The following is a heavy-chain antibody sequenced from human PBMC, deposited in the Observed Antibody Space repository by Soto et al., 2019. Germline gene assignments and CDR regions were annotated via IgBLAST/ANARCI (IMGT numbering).Heavy chain of an antibody. CDR1: GYSFTSYW. J-gene: IGHJ4*02. CDR3: ARSAAPDDFWSGPIPSH. CDR2: IYPGDSDT. Sequence: GESLKISCKGSGYSFTSYWIGWVRQMPGKGLEWMGIIYPGDSDTRYSPSFQGQVTISADKSISTAYLQWSSLKASDTAMYYCARSAAPDDFWSGPIPSHWGQGTLVTVSS. V-gene: IGHV5-51*01. D-gene: IGHD3-3*01.